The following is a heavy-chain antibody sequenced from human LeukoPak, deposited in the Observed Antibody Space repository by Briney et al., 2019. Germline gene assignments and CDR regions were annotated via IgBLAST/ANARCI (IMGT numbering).Heavy chain of an antibody. CDR1: GYTFSSYG. V-gene: IGHV1-18*01. CDR2: ISAYNGNT. D-gene: IGHD4-17*01. J-gene: IGHJ4*02. CDR3: ARTIDYGDSEVLDY. Sequence: GASVKVSCEASGYTFSSYGVSWVRQAPGQGLEWVGWISAYNGNTNYAQKVQGRVTMTTDTSTSTAYMDLRSLRSDDTAVYYCARTIDYGDSEVLDYWGQGTLVTVSS.